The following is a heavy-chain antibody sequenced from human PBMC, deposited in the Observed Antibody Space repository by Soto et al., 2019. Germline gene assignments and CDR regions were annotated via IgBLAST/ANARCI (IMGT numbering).Heavy chain of an antibody. V-gene: IGHV4-30-4*01. Sequence: SSETLSLTCTVSGGSISSGDYYWSWIRQPPGKGLEWIGYIYYSGSTYYNPSLKSRVTISVDTSKNQFSLKLSSVTAADTAVYYCARAVGFLEWPRPAYYGMDVWGQGTTVTVSS. J-gene: IGHJ6*02. D-gene: IGHD3-3*01. CDR3: ARAVGFLEWPRPAYYGMDV. CDR1: GGSISSGDYY. CDR2: IYYSGST.